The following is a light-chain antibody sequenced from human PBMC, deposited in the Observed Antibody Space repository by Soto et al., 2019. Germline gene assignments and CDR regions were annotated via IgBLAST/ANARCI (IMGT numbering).Light chain of an antibody. V-gene: IGKV1-5*03. CDR3: QQYNSYWT. CDR2: KAS. J-gene: IGKJ1*01. Sequence: DIQMTQSPSTLSASVGDRVTITCRASQSISSWLAWYQQKPGKAPKLLIYKASSLESGVPSRFSGSGSGTEFTPTIRSLQPDDFATYYCQQYNSYWTFGQGTKVEIK. CDR1: QSISSW.